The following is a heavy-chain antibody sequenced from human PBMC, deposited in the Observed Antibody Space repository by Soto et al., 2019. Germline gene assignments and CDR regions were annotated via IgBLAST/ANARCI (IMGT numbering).Heavy chain of an antibody. Sequence: QVQLVQSGAEVKKPGSSVKVSCKASGGTFSSYAISWVRQAPGQGLEWMGGIIPIFGTANYAQKFQGRVTITADESTSTAYMELSRLRSEDTAVYYCARDSYCGGDCYSRAFDYWGQGTLVTVSS. CDR2: IIPIFGTA. CDR1: GGTFSSYA. CDR3: ARDSYCGGDCYSRAFDY. D-gene: IGHD2-21*02. J-gene: IGHJ4*02. V-gene: IGHV1-69*12.